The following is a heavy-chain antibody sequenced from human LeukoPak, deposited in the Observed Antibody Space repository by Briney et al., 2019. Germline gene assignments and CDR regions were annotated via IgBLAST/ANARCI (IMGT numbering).Heavy chain of an antibody. CDR2: ISGSGGST. Sequence: GGSLRLSCAASGFTFSSYAMSWVRQAPGKGLEWVSAISGSGGSTYHADSVKGRFTISRDNSKNTLYLQMNSLRAEDTAVYYCAKDLRGTVVPFDYWGQGTLVTVSS. V-gene: IGHV3-23*01. CDR1: GFTFSSYA. J-gene: IGHJ4*02. D-gene: IGHD4-11*01. CDR3: AKDLRGTVVPFDY.